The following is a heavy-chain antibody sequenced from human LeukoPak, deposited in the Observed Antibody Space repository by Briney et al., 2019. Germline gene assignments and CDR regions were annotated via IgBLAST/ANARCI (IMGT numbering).Heavy chain of an antibody. CDR1: GFNFRAYG. Sequence: GGSLRLSCVAFGFNFRAYGMLWVRQAPGQGLEYISAISADGGTTFHAESVKGRFTISRDNSKNTLYLQMGSLRIDDSALYYCARGRGGPPFDFWGHGTLITVSS. D-gene: IGHD3-10*01. CDR3: ARGRGGPPFDF. J-gene: IGHJ4*01. CDR2: ISADGGTT. V-gene: IGHV3-64*02.